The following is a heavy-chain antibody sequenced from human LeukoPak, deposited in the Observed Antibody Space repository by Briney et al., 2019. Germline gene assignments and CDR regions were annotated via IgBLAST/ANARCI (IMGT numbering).Heavy chain of an antibody. J-gene: IGHJ4*02. V-gene: IGHV3-66*01. CDR1: GITASDNY. CDR3: ARSNCNSCYLGVWYYFDY. Sequence: GGSLRLSCAASGITASDNYMSWVRQAPGKGLEWVSVIYSDGRIYYADSVKGRFTISRDNSKNTLYLQMSSLRAEDTAVYYCARSNCNSCYLGVWYYFDYWGQGTLVTVSS. D-gene: IGHD2/OR15-2a*01. CDR2: IYSDGRI.